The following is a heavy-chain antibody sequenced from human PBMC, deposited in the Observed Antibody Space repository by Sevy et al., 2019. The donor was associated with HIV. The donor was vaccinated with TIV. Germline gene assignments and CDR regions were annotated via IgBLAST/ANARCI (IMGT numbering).Heavy chain of an antibody. D-gene: IGHD6-6*01. CDR3: ARILSIAARRPYFDY. Sequence: SETLSLTCAVYGGSFSGYYWSWIRQPPGKGLEWIGEINHSGSTNYNPSLKSRDTISVDTSKNQFSLKLSSVTAADTAVYYCARILSIAARRPYFDYWGQRTLVTVSS. J-gene: IGHJ4*02. V-gene: IGHV4-34*01. CDR2: INHSGST. CDR1: GGSFSGYY.